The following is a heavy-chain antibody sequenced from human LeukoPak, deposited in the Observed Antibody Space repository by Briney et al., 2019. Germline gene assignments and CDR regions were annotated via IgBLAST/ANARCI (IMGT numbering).Heavy chain of an antibody. J-gene: IGHJ4*02. V-gene: IGHV3-53*01. Sequence: PGGSLRLSCAASGFTVSSNYMSWVRQAPGKGLEWVSVIYSGGSTYYADSVKGRFTISRDNSKNTLYLQMNSLRAEDTAVYYCAKDIAAAGTNYWGQGTLVTVSS. CDR2: IYSGGST. CDR3: AKDIAAAGTNY. D-gene: IGHD6-13*01. CDR1: GFTVSSNY.